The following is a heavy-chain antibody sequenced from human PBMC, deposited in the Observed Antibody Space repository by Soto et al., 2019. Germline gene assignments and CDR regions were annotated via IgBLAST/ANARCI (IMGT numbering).Heavy chain of an antibody. Sequence: GGSLRLSCAASGLIFSDVWMTWVRQAPGKGLEWVGRIKTKPDDGTIDYAAPVRGRFTISRDDSKNTLYPQMTSLTPDDTGVYYCTTSNLGVDFWGPGTLVTVSS. CDR1: GLIFSDVW. V-gene: IGHV3-15*01. CDR3: TTSNLGVDF. J-gene: IGHJ4*02. D-gene: IGHD1-1*01. CDR2: IKTKPDDGTI.